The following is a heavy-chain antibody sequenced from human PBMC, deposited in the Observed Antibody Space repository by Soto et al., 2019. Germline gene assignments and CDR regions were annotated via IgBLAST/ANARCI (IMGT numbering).Heavy chain of an antibody. J-gene: IGHJ4*02. CDR3: ARVRSNYYGSGTYYFDY. V-gene: IGHV2-26*01. D-gene: IGHD3-10*01. Sequence: QVTLKESGPLLVRPTETLTLTCTVSGFSLTTARMGLTWIRQPPGKALEWLAHIFSNDEKSYRTSLKSRLTISKDTSRTQVVLTMTNMDPVDTGTYYCARVRSNYYGSGTYYFDYWGQGTLVIVSS. CDR1: GFSLTTARMG. CDR2: IFSNDEK.